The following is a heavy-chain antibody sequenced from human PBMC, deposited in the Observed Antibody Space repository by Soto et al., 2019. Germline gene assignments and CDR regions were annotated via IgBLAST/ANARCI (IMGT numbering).Heavy chain of an antibody. V-gene: IGHV3-72*01. J-gene: IGHJ5*02. CDR2: SRDKAQGYST. CDR3: ARAIEGLERRGNFFDP. CDR1: GFTLSDHY. Sequence: EVQLVESGGGLVQPGGSLRLSCTGSGFTLSDHYIDWVRQAPGKGLEWVGRSRDKAQGYSTTYAASVKGRFTTSRDESKNSVYLQMNSLKTEDTAIYYCARAIEGLERRGNFFDPWGQGAQVTVSS. D-gene: IGHD1-1*01.